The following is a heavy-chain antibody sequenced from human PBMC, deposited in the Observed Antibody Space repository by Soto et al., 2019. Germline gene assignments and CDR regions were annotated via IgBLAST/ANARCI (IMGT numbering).Heavy chain of an antibody. CDR2: IYSDGTT. Sequence: EVQLVETGGGLNQPGGSLRLSCAASGFTVSSNYMTWVRQAPGKGLEWVSVIYSDGTTYYADSVKGRFTISRDNSKNTLYLQMNSPRSEDTAVYYCARDRYSKSDYKYGMAVWGQGTTVTVSS. CDR3: ARDRYSKSDYKYGMAV. J-gene: IGHJ6*02. D-gene: IGHD6-13*01. CDR1: GFTVSSNY. V-gene: IGHV3-53*02.